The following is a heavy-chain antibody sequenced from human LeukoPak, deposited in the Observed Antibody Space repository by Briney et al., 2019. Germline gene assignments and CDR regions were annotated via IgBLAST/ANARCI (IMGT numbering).Heavy chain of an antibody. CDR3: AKEGTSFDFDF. D-gene: IGHD1-1*01. J-gene: IGHJ4*02. CDR2: INPNSGGT. CDR1: GYNFFGYY. V-gene: IGHV1-2*02. Sequence: ASVKVSCKPSGYNFFGYYIHWVRQAPGQGLAWMGWINPNSGGTNYAPRFEGRVTMSSDKYRNTVYMELKRLTFDDTAVYYCAKEGTSFDFDFWGLGSRVTVSS.